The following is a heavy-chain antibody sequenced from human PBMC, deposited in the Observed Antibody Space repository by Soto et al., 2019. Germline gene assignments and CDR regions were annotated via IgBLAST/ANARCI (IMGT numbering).Heavy chain of an antibody. V-gene: IGHV4-59*01. J-gene: IGHJ4*02. Sequence: SETLSLTCTVSGGSISSYYWSWIRQPPGKGLEWIGYMYNSGSTNYNPSLKSRVTISVDTSKNQFSLNLSSVTAADTAVYYCARGACSGSSCYFDCFDYWGQGTLVTVSS. CDR3: ARGACSGSSCYFDCFDY. D-gene: IGHD2-15*01. CDR2: MYNSGST. CDR1: GGSISSYY.